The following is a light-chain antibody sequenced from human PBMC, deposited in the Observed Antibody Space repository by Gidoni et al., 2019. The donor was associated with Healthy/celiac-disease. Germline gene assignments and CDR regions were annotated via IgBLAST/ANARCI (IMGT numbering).Light chain of an antibody. CDR3: QSYDSSLSGVV. V-gene: IGLV1-40*01. CDR1: SSNIGAGYD. J-gene: IGLJ2*01. CDR2: GNS. Sequence: QSVLTQPPSVPGAPGQRVTISCTGSSSNIGAGYDLHWYQQLLGTAPKLLIYGNSNRPSGVPDRFSGSKSGTSASLAITGLQAEDEADYYCQSYDSSLSGVVFGGGTKLTVL.